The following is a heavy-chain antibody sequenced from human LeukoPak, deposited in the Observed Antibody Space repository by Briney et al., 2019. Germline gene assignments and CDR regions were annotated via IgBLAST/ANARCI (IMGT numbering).Heavy chain of an antibody. Sequence: GGSLRLSCAASGFTFSDYYMSWIRQPPGKGLEWVSYISSSGTTIYYADSVRGRFTVSRVNAKNSLYLQMDSLSAEDTAVYYCASLRGVNRWGQGTLVTVSS. V-gene: IGHV3-11*01. CDR1: GFTFSDYY. CDR2: ISSSGTTI. D-gene: IGHD3-10*01. CDR3: ASLRGVNR. J-gene: IGHJ4*02.